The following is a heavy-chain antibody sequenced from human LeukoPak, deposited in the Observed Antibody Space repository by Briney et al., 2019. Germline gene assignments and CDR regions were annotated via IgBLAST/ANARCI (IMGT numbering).Heavy chain of an antibody. V-gene: IGHV3-23*01. Sequence: GGSLRLSCAASGFTFSSYAMSWVRQAPGKGLEWVSAISGSGGSTYYADSVKGRFTISRDNSKNTLYLQMNSLRAEDTAVYYCPKDYRGDMITFGGVIDPYWGQGTLVTVSS. CDR2: ISGSGGST. J-gene: IGHJ4*02. CDR1: GFTFSSYA. D-gene: IGHD3-16*02. CDR3: PKDYRGDMITFGGVIDPY.